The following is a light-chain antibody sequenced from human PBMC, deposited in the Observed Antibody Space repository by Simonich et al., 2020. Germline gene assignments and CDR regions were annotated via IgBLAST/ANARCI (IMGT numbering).Light chain of an antibody. CDR2: DVS. CDR1: SSDVGGYNY. CDR3: SSYTSSSTLV. J-gene: IGLJ3*02. Sequence: QSALTQPRSVSGYPGQSVTISCTGPSSDVGGYNYVSWYQQHPGKAPKLMIYDVSKRPSGVSNRFSGSKSGNTASLTISGLQAEDEADYYCSSYTSSSTLVFGGGTKLTVL. V-gene: IGLV2-11*01.